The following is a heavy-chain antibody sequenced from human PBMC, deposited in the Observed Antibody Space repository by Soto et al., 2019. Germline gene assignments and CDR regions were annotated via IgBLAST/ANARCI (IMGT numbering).Heavy chain of an antibody. J-gene: IGHJ4*02. D-gene: IGHD3-22*01. Sequence: SETLSLTCTVSGGSISSYYWSWIRQPPGKGLEWIGYIYYSGSTNYNPSLKSRVTISVDTSKNQFSLKLSSVTAADTAVYYCARAYYDSSGYYDYWGQGTQVTVSS. CDR1: GGSISSYY. CDR2: IYYSGST. CDR3: ARAYYDSSGYYDY. V-gene: IGHV4-59*01.